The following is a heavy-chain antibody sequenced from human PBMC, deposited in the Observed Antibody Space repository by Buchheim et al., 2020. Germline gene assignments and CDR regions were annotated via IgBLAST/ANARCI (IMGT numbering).Heavy chain of an antibody. CDR3: ARTSSFDY. V-gene: IGHV1-2*02. CDR1: GFTLTGYY. Sequence: QVQLVQSGAEVKKPGASVKVSCKASGFTLTGYYMHWVRQAPGQGLEWMGGINPDSGGTNYAQKFQGRVTIPGDTSTNPASMELSSLTSDDSAVYYCARTSSFDYWGQGTL. CDR2: INPDSGGT. J-gene: IGHJ4*02.